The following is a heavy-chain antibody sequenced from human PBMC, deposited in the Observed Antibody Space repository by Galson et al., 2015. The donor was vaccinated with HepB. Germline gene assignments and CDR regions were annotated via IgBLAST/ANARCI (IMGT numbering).Heavy chain of an antibody. D-gene: IGHD3-16*01. CDR1: GFTFSNFW. CDR3: ARAIYGDWGSYAFDI. CDR2: IKQDGSEK. J-gene: IGHJ3*02. V-gene: IGHV3-7*01. Sequence: SLRLSCAASGFTFSNFWMSWVRQAPGKGLEWVANIKQDGSEKHYVDSVKGRFTISRDNVKNSLYLQMSSLRDEDTAVYYCARAIYGDWGSYAFDIWGQGAMATASS.